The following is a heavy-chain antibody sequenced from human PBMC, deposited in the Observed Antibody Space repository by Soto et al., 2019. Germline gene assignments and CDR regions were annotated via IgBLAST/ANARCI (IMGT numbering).Heavy chain of an antibody. Sequence: SVKVSCKTSGGTFSSHALNWLRQAPGHGLEWMGRIIPIFGTAYYAQKFQGRVTITADASTSTVYLELSSLASQDTAVYFCARDKVGAGATFDYWGQGTLVPSPQ. CDR2: IIPIFGTA. CDR1: GGTFSSHA. V-gene: IGHV1-69*13. J-gene: IGHJ4*02. CDR3: ARDKVGAGATFDY. D-gene: IGHD2-2*01.